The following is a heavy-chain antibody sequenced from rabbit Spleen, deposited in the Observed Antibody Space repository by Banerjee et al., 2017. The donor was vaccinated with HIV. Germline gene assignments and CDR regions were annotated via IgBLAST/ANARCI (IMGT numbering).Heavy chain of an antibody. J-gene: IGHJ6*01. CDR1: GFPFSSKAV. CDR2: INAVTGKA. Sequence: QEQLEESGGGLVKPEGSLTLTCKASGFPFSSKAVMCWVRQAPGKGLEWIACINAVTGKAVYASWAKGRFTCSKASSTTVTLQMTSLTAADTATYFCARDTGTSFSTYGMDLWGPGTLVTVS. CDR3: ARDTGTSFSTYGMDL. D-gene: IGHD8-1*01. V-gene: IGHV1S45*01.